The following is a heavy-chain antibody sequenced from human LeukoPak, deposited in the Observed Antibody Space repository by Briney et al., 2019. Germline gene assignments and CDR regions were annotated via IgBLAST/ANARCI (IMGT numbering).Heavy chain of an antibody. V-gene: IGHV3-30*02. D-gene: IGHD3-10*01. J-gene: IGHJ4*02. Sequence: GGSLRLSCAASGFDGFTFSSYGMHWVRQAPGKGLEWVAFIRYDGSDKYYVDSVKGRFTTSRDNSRNTVDLQMNSLRVEDTAVYHCAKDPSGAGDYWGPGTLVTVSS. CDR1: GFDGFTFSSYG. CDR3: AKDPSGAGDY. CDR2: IRYDGSDK.